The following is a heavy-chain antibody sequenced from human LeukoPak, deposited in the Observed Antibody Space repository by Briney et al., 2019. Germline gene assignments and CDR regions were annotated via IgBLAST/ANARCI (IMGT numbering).Heavy chain of an antibody. J-gene: IGHJ5*02. Sequence: GESLKISCAASGFTFSSYWMHWVRQAPGKGLVWVSRINSDGSSTSYADSVKGRFTISRGNAKNTLYLQMNSLRAEDTAVYYCARGYSRFDPWGQGTLVTVSS. CDR2: INSDGSST. CDR3: ARGYSRFDP. D-gene: IGHD6-13*01. CDR1: GFTFSSYW. V-gene: IGHV3-74*01.